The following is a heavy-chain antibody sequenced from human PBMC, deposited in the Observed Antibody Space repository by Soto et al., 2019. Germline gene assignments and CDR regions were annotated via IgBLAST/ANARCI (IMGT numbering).Heavy chain of an antibody. D-gene: IGHD2-15*01. V-gene: IGHV1-8*01. CDR3: AREGAGSGYCSGGSCYSYYYGMDV. CDR1: GYTFTSYD. CDR2: MNPNSGNT. Sequence: GASVKVSCKASGYTFTSYDINWVRQATGQGLEWMGWMNPNSGNTGYAQKFQGRVTMTRNTSISTAYMELSSLRSEDTAVYYCAREGAGSGYCSGGSCYSYYYGMDVWGQGTTVTVSS. J-gene: IGHJ6*02.